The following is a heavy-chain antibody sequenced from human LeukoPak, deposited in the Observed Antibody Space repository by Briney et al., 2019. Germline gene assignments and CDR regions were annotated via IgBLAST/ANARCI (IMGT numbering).Heavy chain of an antibody. CDR2: INHSGST. CDR3: ASGNYYYYGMDV. J-gene: IGHJ6*02. CDR1: GGSFSGYY. V-gene: IGHV4-34*01. Sequence: RPSETLSLTCAVYGGSFSGYYRSWIRQPPGKGLEWIGEINHSGSTNYNPSLKSRVTISVDTSKNQFSLKLSSVTAADTAVYYCASGNYYYYGMDVWGQGTTVTVSS.